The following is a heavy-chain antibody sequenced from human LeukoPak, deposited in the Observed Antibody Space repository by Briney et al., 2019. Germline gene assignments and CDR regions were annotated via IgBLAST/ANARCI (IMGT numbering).Heavy chain of an antibody. CDR1: GGSLSSSNC. CDR3: AREVGATTGFDY. V-gene: IGHV4-4*02. J-gene: IGHJ4*02. Sequence: EASETLSLTCAVSGGSLSSSNCWSWVRQPPGKGLEWIGDIYHRGRTNYNPSLTSRVTIGIDKSKNQSSLKVSCVTAADTAVYYCAREVGATTGFDYWGQGTLVTVSS. D-gene: IGHD1-26*01. CDR2: IYHRGRT.